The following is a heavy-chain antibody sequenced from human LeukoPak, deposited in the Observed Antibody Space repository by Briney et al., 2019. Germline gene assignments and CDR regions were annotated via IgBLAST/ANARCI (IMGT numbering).Heavy chain of an antibody. CDR3: ARGEDGYGEFGF. J-gene: IGHJ4*02. Sequence: ASVKVSCKASGYTFTSYGISWVRQAPGQGLEWVGWISAYNGNTNYPQKPQGRVTMTTDTSTSTAYMELRKLRTADAAVVYCARGEDGYGEFGFWGQGTLVTVSS. V-gene: IGHV1-18*01. CDR1: GYTFTSYG. D-gene: IGHD4/OR15-4a*01. CDR2: ISAYNGNT.